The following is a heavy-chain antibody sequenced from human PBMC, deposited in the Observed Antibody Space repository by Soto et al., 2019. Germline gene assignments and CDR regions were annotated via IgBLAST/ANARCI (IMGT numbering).Heavy chain of an antibody. D-gene: IGHD2-15*01. CDR2: ISAYNGNT. CDR3: ARDVAGCSGGSWSYVWFDP. CDR1: GYTFTSYG. V-gene: IGHV1-18*01. Sequence: ASVKVSCKASGYTFTSYGISWVRQAPGQGLEWMGWISAYNGNTNYAQKLQGRVTMTTDTSTSTAYMELRSLRSDDTAVYYCARDVAGCSGGSWSYVWFDPWGQGTLVTVSS. J-gene: IGHJ5*02.